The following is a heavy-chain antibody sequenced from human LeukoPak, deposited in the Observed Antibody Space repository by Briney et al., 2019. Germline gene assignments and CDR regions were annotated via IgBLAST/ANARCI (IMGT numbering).Heavy chain of an antibody. CDR3: ASGMPYNWFDP. CDR2: IYYSGST. D-gene: IGHD1-26*01. J-gene: IGHJ5*02. CDR1: GGSISSSSYY. Sequence: SGTLSLTCTVSGGSISSSSYYWGWIRQPPGKGLEWIGSIYYSGSTYYNPSLKSRVTISVDTSKNQFSLKLSSVTAVDTAVYYCASGMPYNWFDPWGQGTLVTVSS. V-gene: IGHV4-39*07.